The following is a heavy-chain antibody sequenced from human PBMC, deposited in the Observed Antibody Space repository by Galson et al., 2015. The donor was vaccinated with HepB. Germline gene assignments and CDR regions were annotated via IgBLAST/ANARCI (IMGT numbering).Heavy chain of an antibody. CDR1: GFTFSSYS. V-gene: IGHV3-21*01. Sequence: SLRLSCAASGFTFSSYSMNWVRQAPGKGLEWVSSISSSSSYIYYADSVKGRFTISRDNAKNSLYLQMNSLRAEDTAVYYCARDKGVDDFWSGYYTTGYWGRYYMDVWGKGTTVTVSS. CDR3: ARDKGVDDFWSGYYTTGYWGRYYMDV. J-gene: IGHJ6*03. CDR2: ISSSSSYI. D-gene: IGHD3-3*01.